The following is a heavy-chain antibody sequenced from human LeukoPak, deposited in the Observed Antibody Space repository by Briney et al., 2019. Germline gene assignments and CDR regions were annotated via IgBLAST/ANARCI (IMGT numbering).Heavy chain of an antibody. J-gene: IGHJ3*02. CDR1: GYTLTELS. D-gene: IGHD4-17*01. V-gene: IGHV1-24*01. CDR3: ATVDSNPINDYGDPIDAFDI. CDR2: FDPEDGET. Sequence: ASVKVSCKVSGYTLTELSMHWVRQAPGKGLEWMGGFDPEDGETIYAQKFQGRVTMTEDTSTDTAYMELSSLRSEDTAVYYCATVDSNPINDYGDPIDAFDIWGQGTMVTVSS.